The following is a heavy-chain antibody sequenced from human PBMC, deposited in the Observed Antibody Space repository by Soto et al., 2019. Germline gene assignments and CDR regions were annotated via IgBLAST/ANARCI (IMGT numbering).Heavy chain of an antibody. V-gene: IGHV4-30-4*01. CDR3: ARVVVPAVGFDP. J-gene: IGHJ5*02. Sequence: LSLTCTVSGGSISSGDYYWSWIRQPPGKGLEWIGYIYYSGSTYYNPSLKSRVTISVDTSKNQFSLKLSSVTAADTAVYYCARVVVPAVGFDPWGQGTLVTVSS. CDR1: GGSISSGDYY. CDR2: IYYSGST. D-gene: IGHD2-2*01.